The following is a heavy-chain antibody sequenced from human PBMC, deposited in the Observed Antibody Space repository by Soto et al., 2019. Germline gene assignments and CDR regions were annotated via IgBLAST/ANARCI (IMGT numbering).Heavy chain of an antibody. V-gene: IGHV1-69*01. CDR2: IIPISGAV. D-gene: IGHD4-17*01. CDR3: ARTTTAYNGFDL. Sequence: QVQLVQSGAEVKKPGSSVKVYCKASGGTFTNYAINWVRQAPGQGLEWMGGIIPISGAVNYAQKFQGRVTITADESTSTVYMALSSLRSENTAVYYCARTTTAYNGFDLWGQGTLVTVSS. CDR1: GGTFTNYA. J-gene: IGHJ5*02.